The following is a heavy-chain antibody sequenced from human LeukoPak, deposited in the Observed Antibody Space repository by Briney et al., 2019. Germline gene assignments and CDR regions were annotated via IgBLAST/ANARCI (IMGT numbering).Heavy chain of an antibody. D-gene: IGHD2-21*01. CDR1: GYIFTKYV. V-gene: IGHV1-3*01. CDR2: IKAGNGDT. CDR3: ARDDCGDTCYPGGY. J-gene: IGHJ4*02. Sequence: GASVKVSCKASGYIFTKYVVHWVRQAPGQRPEWMGWIKAGNGDTKYSQNFQGRLTITRDTSASTVYMELSSLTSEDTALYYCARDDCGDTCYPGGYWGQGTLDTVSS.